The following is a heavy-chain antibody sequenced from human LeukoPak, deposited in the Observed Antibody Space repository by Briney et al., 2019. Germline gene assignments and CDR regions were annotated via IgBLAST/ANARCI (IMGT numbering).Heavy chain of an antibody. Sequence: PGGSLRLSCAASGFMFSSFEMNWVRQAPGKGLEWVSYISISGTTIYYADSVKGRFTISRDNAKNSLYLQMNSLRAEDTAVYYCARGQARPFIVATVFDYWGQGTLVTVSS. CDR3: ARGQARPFIVATVFDY. D-gene: IGHD5-12*01. CDR2: ISISGTTI. J-gene: IGHJ4*02. V-gene: IGHV3-48*03. CDR1: GFMFSSFE.